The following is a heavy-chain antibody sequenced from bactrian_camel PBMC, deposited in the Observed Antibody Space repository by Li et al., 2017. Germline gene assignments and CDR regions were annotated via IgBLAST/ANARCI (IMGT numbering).Heavy chain of an antibody. Sequence: VQLVESGGGSVQPGGSLRLSCTASGFTFEDSDMGWYRQAPGNECELVSTISIDGSTYYTESVKGRFTISQDNAVNTMNLQMNNPKATDTGVYYCAAAGTRASVMGPSTRTCPTDFGYWGQGTQVTVS. CDR1: GFTFEDSD. CDR2: ISIDGST. D-gene: IGHD3*01. J-gene: IGHJ6*01. V-gene: IGHV3-1*01. CDR3: AAAGTRASVMGPSTRTCPTDFGY.